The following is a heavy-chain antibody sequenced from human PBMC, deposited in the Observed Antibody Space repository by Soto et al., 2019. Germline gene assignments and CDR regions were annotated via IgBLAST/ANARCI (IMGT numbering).Heavy chain of an antibody. V-gene: IGHV3-30-3*01. CDR3: ASSIRRSALPYAHRMDG. CDR2: ISYDGSNK. D-gene: IGHD3-3*02. CDR1: GFTFSSYA. J-gene: IGHJ6*02. Sequence: QVQLVESGGGVGQPGRSLSLSCAASGFTFSSYAMHWVRQAPGKGLEWVAVISYDGSNKYYADSVKGRFTISRDNSNNTLYLHMHSLRATDTAVYYCASSIRRSALPYAHRMDGWGQGPTVTVCS.